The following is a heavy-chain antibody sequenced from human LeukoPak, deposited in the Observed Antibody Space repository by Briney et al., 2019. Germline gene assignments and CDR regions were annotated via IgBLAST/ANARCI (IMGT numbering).Heavy chain of an antibody. CDR3: ANLISGYYFPVGY. D-gene: IGHD3-22*01. V-gene: IGHV3-23*01. CDR1: GFTFSSYA. Sequence: GGSLRLSCAASGFTFSSYAMSWVRQAPGKGPEWVSAISGSGGSTYYADSVKGRFTISRDNSKNTLYLQMNSLRAEDTAVYYCANLISGYYFPVGYWGQGTLVTVSS. J-gene: IGHJ4*02. CDR2: ISGSGGST.